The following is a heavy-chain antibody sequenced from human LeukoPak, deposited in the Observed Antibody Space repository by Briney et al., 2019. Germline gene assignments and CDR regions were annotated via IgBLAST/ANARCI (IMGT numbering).Heavy chain of an antibody. J-gene: IGHJ4*02. CDR2: ISSSDNST. Sequence: GGSLRLSYAASGFTFSSYAMNWVRPAPGKGLEWVSIISSSDNSTYYADSVKGRFTISRDNSKNTLYLQMNTLTAEDTAVYYCAKRAVAGTGRAFDYWGQGTLVTVSS. D-gene: IGHD6-19*01. V-gene: IGHV3-23*01. CDR3: AKRAVAGTGRAFDY. CDR1: GFTFSSYA.